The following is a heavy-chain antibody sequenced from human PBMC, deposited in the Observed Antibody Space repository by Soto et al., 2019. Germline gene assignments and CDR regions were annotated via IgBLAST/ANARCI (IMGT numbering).Heavy chain of an antibody. D-gene: IGHD3-10*01. CDR3: ARGKYYGSGSYYRNYYYGMDV. Sequence: SETLSLTCTVSGGSVSSYYGSWIRQSPGKGLEWIGYIYYSGSTKYKPSLKSRVTISVDTSKNQFSLKVSSVTAADTAVYYCARGKYYGSGSYYRNYYYGMDVRGQGTTVTVSS. CDR2: IYYSGST. V-gene: IGHV4-59*02. CDR1: GGSVSSYY. J-gene: IGHJ6*02.